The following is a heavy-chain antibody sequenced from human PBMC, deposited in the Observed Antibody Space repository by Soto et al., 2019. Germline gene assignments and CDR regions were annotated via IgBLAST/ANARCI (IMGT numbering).Heavy chain of an antibody. D-gene: IGHD4-17*01. CDR1: GFTFSSYG. V-gene: IGHV3-30*18. CDR2: ISYDGSNK. Sequence: QVQLVESGGGVVQPGRSLRLSCAASGFTFSSYGMHWVRQAPGKGLEWVAVISYDGSNKYYADSVKGRFTISRDNSKNTLYVQMNSLRAEDTAVYYCAKSDYGDYGVAHYWGQGTLVTVSS. CDR3: AKSDYGDYGVAHY. J-gene: IGHJ4*02.